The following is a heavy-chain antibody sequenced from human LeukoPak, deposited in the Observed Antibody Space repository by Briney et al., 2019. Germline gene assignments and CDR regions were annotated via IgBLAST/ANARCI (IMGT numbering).Heavy chain of an antibody. D-gene: IGHD2-15*01. CDR3: ARVPPGYSPYYFDY. V-gene: IGHV3-53*01. Sequence: GGSLRLSCAASGFTVSSNYMSWVRQAPGKGLEWVSVISVKGRFTISRDNSKNTLYLQMNSLRAEDTAVYYCARVPPGYSPYYFDYWGQGTLVTVSS. CDR1: GFTVSSNY. J-gene: IGHJ4*02. CDR2: I.